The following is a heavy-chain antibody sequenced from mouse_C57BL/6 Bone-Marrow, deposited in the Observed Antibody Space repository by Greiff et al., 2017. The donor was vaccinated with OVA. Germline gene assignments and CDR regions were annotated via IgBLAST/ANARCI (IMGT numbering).Heavy chain of an antibody. CDR3: TTFYCSSYEAWFAY. J-gene: IGHJ3*01. CDR1: GFNIKDDY. CDR2: IDPENGDT. Sequence: VQLQQSGAELVRPGASVKLSCTASGFNIKDDYMHWVKQRPEHGLEWIGWIDPENGDTEYASKFQGKATITADTSSNTAYMQLSSLTSEDTAVYYCTTFYCSSYEAWFAYWGQGTLVTVSA. V-gene: IGHV14-4*01. D-gene: IGHD1-1*01.